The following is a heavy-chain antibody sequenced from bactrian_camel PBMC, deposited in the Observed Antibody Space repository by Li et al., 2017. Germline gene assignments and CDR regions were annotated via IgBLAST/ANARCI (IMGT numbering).Heavy chain of an antibody. J-gene: IGHJ4*01. V-gene: IGHV3S53*01. CDR2: IDSAGAT. D-gene: IGHD2*01. CDR1: GFTLHDAE. Sequence: HVQLVESGGGSVQAGETLRLSCTYSGFTLHDAEVGWYRQVPGHLCELLATIDSAGATWYEDSVKGRFTIEPGDAQNTLHLRMDSLKPEDTANYYCATEGPPCGTRQWEPGTQVTVS.